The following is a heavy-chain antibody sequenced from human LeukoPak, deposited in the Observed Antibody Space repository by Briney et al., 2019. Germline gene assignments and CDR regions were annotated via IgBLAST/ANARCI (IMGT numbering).Heavy chain of an antibody. CDR1: GYTFTSYG. Sequence: GASVKVSCKASGYTFTSYGISWVRQAPGQGLEWMGWISAYSGNTNYAQKLQGRVTMTTDTSTSTAYMELRSLRSDDTAVYYCARDPKWLAYYYYGMDVWGQGTTVTVSS. CDR3: ARDPKWLAYYYYGMDV. D-gene: IGHD6-19*01. V-gene: IGHV1-18*01. CDR2: ISAYSGNT. J-gene: IGHJ6*02.